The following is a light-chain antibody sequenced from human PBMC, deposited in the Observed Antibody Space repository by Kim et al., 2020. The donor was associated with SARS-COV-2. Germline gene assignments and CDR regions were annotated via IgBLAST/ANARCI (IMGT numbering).Light chain of an antibody. Sequence: QSALTQPASVSGSPGQSITIFCTGTSNDVGRYNYVSWYQQHPGKAPKLIIYDVSKRPSGVSNRFSGSKSGNTASLTISGLQTEDEADYHCSSYTGSTTYVLGTGTKVTVL. V-gene: IGLV2-14*03. J-gene: IGLJ1*01. CDR3: SSYTGSTTYV. CDR1: SNDVGRYNY. CDR2: DVS.